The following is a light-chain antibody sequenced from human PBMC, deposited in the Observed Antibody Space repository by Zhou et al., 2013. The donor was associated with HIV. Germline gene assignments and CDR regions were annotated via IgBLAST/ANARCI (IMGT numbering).Light chain of an antibody. CDR1: SSDVGGYNY. V-gene: IGLV2-8*01. CDR3: SSYAGSDVWV. J-gene: IGLJ3*02. Sequence: QSALTQPPSASGSPGQSVAISCTGTSSDVGGYNYVSWYQQHPGKVPKLMIYEVSKRPSGVPDRFSGSKSGNTASLTVSGLQAEDEADYYCSSYAGSDVWVFGRGTKVTVL. CDR2: EVS.